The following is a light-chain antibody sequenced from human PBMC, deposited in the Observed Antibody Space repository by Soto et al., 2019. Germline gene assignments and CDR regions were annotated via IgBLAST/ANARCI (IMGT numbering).Light chain of an antibody. Sequence: EIVLTQSPATLSLSPGERATLSCRASQSVTTYLSWYQHRPGQAPRLLIYDASNRATGIPARFIGSGSGTDFPLTISSLEPEDFAVYYCQQRSNWPPTFGQGTRLEIK. CDR1: QSVTTY. CDR2: DAS. V-gene: IGKV3-11*01. CDR3: QQRSNWPPT. J-gene: IGKJ5*01.